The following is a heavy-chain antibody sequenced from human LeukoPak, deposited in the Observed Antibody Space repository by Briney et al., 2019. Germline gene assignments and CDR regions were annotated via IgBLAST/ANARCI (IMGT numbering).Heavy chain of an antibody. V-gene: IGHV3-53*01. CDR2: IYIGGST. J-gene: IGHJ6*02. D-gene: IGHD6-13*01. CDR1: GFTVSSNY. CDR3: ARVKVDSSSWYRDYYYYGMDV. Sequence: GGSLRLSCAASGFTVSSNYMSWVRQAPGKGLEWVSVIYIGGSTYYADSVKGRFTISRDNAKNSLYLQMNSLRAEDTAVYYCARVKVDSSSWYRDYYYYGMDVWGQGTTVTVSS.